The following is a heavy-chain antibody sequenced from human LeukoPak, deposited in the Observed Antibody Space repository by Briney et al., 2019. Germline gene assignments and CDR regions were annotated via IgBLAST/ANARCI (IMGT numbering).Heavy chain of an antibody. J-gene: IGHJ5*02. CDR3: ARGVRRFTTVVTHWFDP. CDR2: IYHSRIP. Sequence: SETLSLTCTVSGYSISSGYYWGWIRQPPGKGLEWIGSIYHSRIPYYNPSLKGRVTISVATSKNQFSLKLSSVTAADTAVYYCARGVRRFTTVVTHWFDPWGQGTLVTVSS. D-gene: IGHD4-23*01. CDR1: GYSISSGYY. V-gene: IGHV4-38-2*02.